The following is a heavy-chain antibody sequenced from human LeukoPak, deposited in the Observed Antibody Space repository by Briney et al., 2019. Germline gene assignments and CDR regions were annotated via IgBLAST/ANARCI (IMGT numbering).Heavy chain of an antibody. CDR1: GYTFSGYY. CDR3: ARVNVVYCSGGSCYDY. J-gene: IGHJ4*02. D-gene: IGHD2-15*01. V-gene: IGHV1-2*06. CDR2: IHPNSGGT. Sequence: ASVKVSCKASGYTFSGYYLHWVRQAPGQGLEWMGRIHPNSGGTNFAQKFQGRVTMTRDTSISTAYMELSSLRSDDTAVYYCARVNVVYCSGGSCYDYWGQGTLVTVSS.